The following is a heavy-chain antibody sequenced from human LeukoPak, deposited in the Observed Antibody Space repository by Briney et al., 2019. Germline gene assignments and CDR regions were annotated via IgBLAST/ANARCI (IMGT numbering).Heavy chain of an antibody. J-gene: IGHJ6*02. CDR1: GGTFNNFA. CDR3: ARVNLGYCSSTSCYGMDV. CDR2: IIPMSGTA. V-gene: IGHV1-69*01. D-gene: IGHD2-2*01. Sequence: SVKVSCKASGGTFNNFAISWVRQAPGQGLEWVGGIIPMSGTANYAQNFQGRVTITADESTSTAYMELSSLRSEDTAVYYCARVNLGYCSSTSCYGMDVWGQGTTVTVSS.